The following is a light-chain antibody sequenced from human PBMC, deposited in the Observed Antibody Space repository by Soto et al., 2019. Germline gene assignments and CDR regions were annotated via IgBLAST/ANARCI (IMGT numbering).Light chain of an antibody. CDR3: QQYNNYPYS. CDR1: QSISRY. CDR2: KAS. J-gene: IGKJ2*03. Sequence: DIQMTQSPSTLSASVGDRVTITCRASQSISRYLAWYQQKPGKAPSVLIYKASNLESGVTSMFSGSGSGTEFTLTISSLQTDDFATYYCQQYNNYPYSVGQGTKLEIK. V-gene: IGKV1-5*03.